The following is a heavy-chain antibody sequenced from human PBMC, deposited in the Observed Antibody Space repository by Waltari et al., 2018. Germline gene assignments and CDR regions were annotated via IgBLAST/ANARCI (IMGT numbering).Heavy chain of an antibody. CDR2: ISGRGGST. CDR1: GFTFSSYA. V-gene: IGHV3-23*01. CDR3: AKPVYYDFWSGYSNYYYYGMDV. D-gene: IGHD3-3*01. J-gene: IGHJ6*02. Sequence: EVQLLDSGGGLVQLGGSLRLSCSASGFTFSSYAMSWVRQAPGKGLEWVSAISGRGGSTYYADSVKGRFTISRDNSKNTLYLQMNSLRAEDTAVYYCAKPVYYDFWSGYSNYYYYGMDVWGQGTTVTVSS.